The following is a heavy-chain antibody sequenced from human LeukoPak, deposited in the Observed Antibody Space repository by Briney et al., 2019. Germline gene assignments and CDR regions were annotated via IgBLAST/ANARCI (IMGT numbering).Heavy chain of an antibody. D-gene: IGHD3-22*01. CDR1: GFTFSSYA. CDR3: AKTVMDYYDSSGPYYFDY. Sequence: GGSLRLSCAASGFTFSSYAMRWVRQAPGKGLEWVSAISGSGGSTYYADSVKGRFTISRDNSKNTLYLQMNSLRAEDTAVYYCAKTVMDYYDSSGPYYFDYWGQGTLVTVSS. CDR2: ISGSGGST. V-gene: IGHV3-23*01. J-gene: IGHJ4*02.